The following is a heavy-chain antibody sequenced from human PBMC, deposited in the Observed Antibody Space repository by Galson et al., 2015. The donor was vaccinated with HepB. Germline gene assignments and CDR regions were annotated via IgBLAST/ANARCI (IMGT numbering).Heavy chain of an antibody. D-gene: IGHD3-16*01. Sequence: SLRLSCAASGFTFSSYAMSWVRQAPGKGLEWVSAISGSGGSTYYADSVKGRFTISRDNSKNTLYLQMNSLRAEDTAVYYCAKDPIMITFGGVPGDAFDIWGQGTMVTVSS. CDR2: ISGSGGST. CDR1: GFTFSSYA. CDR3: AKDPIMITFGGVPGDAFDI. J-gene: IGHJ3*02. V-gene: IGHV3-23*01.